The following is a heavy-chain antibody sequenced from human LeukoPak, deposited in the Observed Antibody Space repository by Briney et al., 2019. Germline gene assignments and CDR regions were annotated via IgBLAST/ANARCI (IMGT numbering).Heavy chain of an antibody. J-gene: IGHJ3*02. CDR3: ARPAPTYYYDSSGYVAFDI. Sequence: GASVKVSCKASGYTFTSYGISWVRQAPGQGLEWMGWISAYNGNTNYAQKLQGRATMTTDTSTSTAYMELRSLRSDDTAVYYCARPAPTYYYDSSGYVAFDIWGQGTMVTVSS. CDR1: GYTFTSYG. CDR2: ISAYNGNT. D-gene: IGHD3-22*01. V-gene: IGHV1-18*01.